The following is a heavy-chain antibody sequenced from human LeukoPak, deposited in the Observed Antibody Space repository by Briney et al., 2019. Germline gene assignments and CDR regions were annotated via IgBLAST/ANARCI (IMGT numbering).Heavy chain of an antibody. Sequence: PSETLSLTCTVSGGSISSYYWSWIRQPAGKGLEWIGRFSTSGSTNYNPSLKSRVTISVDTSKNQFSLKLSSVTAADTAVYYCARRSLWFGEGDYFDYWGQGTLVTVSS. J-gene: IGHJ4*02. CDR3: ARRSLWFGEGDYFDY. D-gene: IGHD3-10*01. CDR1: GGSISSYY. V-gene: IGHV4-4*07. CDR2: FSTSGST.